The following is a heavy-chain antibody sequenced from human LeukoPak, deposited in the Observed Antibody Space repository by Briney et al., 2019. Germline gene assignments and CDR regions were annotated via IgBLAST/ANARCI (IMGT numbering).Heavy chain of an antibody. CDR1: GFTFSSYS. CDR2: ISSSSSYT. D-gene: IGHD3-10*01. J-gene: IGHJ3*02. CDR3: ARAVAMVPAFDI. V-gene: IGHV3-21*01. Sequence: GGSLRLSCAASGFTFSSYSMNWVRQAPGKGLEWVSSISSSSSYTYYADSVKGRFTISRDNAKNSLYLQMNSLRAEDTAVYYCARAVAMVPAFDIWGQGTMVTVSS.